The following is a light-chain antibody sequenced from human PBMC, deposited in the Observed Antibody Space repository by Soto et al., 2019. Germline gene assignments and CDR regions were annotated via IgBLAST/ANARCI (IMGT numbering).Light chain of an antibody. CDR1: SSDVGGYNY. CDR3: SSYTSSSTLEV. CDR2: DVS. Sequence: QSVVTQPGSLSGSPGQAITISCTGTSSDVGGYNYVSWYQQHPGKAPKLMIYDVSNRPSGVSNRFSGSKSGNTASLTISGLQAEDEADYYCSSYTSSSTLEVFRTGTKVTVL. V-gene: IGLV2-14*01. J-gene: IGLJ1*01.